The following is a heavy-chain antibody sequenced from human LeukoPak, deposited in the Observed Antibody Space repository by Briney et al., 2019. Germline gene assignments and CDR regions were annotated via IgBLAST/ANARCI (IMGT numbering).Heavy chain of an antibody. J-gene: IGHJ4*02. CDR2: INHSGGT. V-gene: IGHV4-34*01. D-gene: IGHD6-6*01. Sequence: SETLSLTCAVYGGSFSGYYWSWIRQPPGKGLEWIGEINHSGGTDYNPSLKSRVTISVDTSKNQFSVKLSSVTAADTAVYYCERGQLVVVYWGQGTLVTVSS. CDR3: ERGQLVVVY. CDR1: GGSFSGYY.